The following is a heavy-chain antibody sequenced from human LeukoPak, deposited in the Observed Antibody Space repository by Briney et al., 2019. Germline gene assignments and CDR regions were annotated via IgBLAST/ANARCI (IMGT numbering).Heavy chain of an antibody. CDR2: IYYTGST. CDR3: ARRRSWQQLGPHNWFDP. CDR1: GGSIISNSYY. D-gene: IGHD6-13*01. V-gene: IGHV4-39*01. Sequence: PSETLSLTCTVSGGSIISNSYYWGWIRQPPGKGLEWIGSIYYTGSTYYNPSLKSRVTISVDTSKNQFSLKLSSVTAADTAVYYCARRRSWQQLGPHNWFDPWGQGTLVTVSS. J-gene: IGHJ5*02.